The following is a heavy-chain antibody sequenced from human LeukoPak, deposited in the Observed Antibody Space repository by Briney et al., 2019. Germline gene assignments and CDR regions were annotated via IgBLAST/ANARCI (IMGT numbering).Heavy chain of an antibody. V-gene: IGHV4-59*01. CDR2: IYYSGST. CDR3: ARWAYRRTYYYYGMDV. J-gene: IGHJ6*02. D-gene: IGHD3-16*01. Sequence: SETLSLTCTVSGGSISSYYWSWIRQPPGKGLEWIGYIYYSGSTNYNPSLKSRVTISVDTSKNQFSLKLSSVTAADTAVYYCARWAYRRTYYYYGMDVWGQGTTVTVSS. CDR1: GGSISSYY.